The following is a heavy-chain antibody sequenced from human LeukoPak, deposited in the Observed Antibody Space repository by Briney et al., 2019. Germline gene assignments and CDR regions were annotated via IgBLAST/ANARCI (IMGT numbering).Heavy chain of an antibody. CDR1: GFTFSSHS. CDR2: ISSSSSYI. Sequence: GGSLRLSCAASGFTFSSHSMNWVRQAPGKGLEWVSSISSSSSYIYYADSLKGRFTISRDNAKNSLYLQMNSLRAEDTAVYYCARGRFGDHYMDVWGKGTTVTISS. J-gene: IGHJ6*03. CDR3: ARGRFGDHYMDV. D-gene: IGHD3-10*01. V-gene: IGHV3-21*01.